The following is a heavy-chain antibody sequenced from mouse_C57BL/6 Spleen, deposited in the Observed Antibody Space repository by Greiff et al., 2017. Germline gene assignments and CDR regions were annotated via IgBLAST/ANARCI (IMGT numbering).Heavy chain of an antibody. Sequence: EVQRVESGAELVKPGASVKLSCTASGFNIKDYYMHWVKQRPEQGLEWIGRIDPEDGETKYAPKFQGKATITADTSSNTAYLQLSSLTSEDAAVYYCAGYDYDDAMDYWGQGTSVTVSS. CDR3: AGYDYDDAMDY. V-gene: IGHV14-2*01. CDR2: IDPEDGET. J-gene: IGHJ4*01. CDR1: GFNIKDYY. D-gene: IGHD2-4*01.